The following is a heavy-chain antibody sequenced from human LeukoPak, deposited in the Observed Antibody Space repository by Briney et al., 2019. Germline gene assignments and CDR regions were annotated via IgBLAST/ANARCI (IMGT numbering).Heavy chain of an antibody. D-gene: IGHD3-3*01. J-gene: IGHJ4*02. V-gene: IGHV3-48*01. CDR3: ARIDTVFERI. Sequence: GGSLRLSCAASRFSFSNYNMNWVRQAPGKGLEWVSYIGSDGAIYYADSVKGRFTIFRNTAKNSLSLQMHNLRAEDTAVYYCARIDTVFERIWGQGTLVTVSS. CDR1: RFSFSNYN. CDR2: IGSDGAI.